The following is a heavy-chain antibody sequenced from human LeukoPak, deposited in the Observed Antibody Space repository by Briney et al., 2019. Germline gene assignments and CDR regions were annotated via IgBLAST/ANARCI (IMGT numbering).Heavy chain of an antibody. CDR1: GLTFSTYW. J-gene: IGHJ3*02. V-gene: IGHV3-7*01. Sequence: QPGGSLRLSCSASGLTFSTYWMSWVRQAPGKGLEWMANINRDGGAQNYVDSVKGRFTISRDNAKDSLFLQMNNLRAEDTALYYCARDGIPTYAFDIWGQGTMVTVSP. CDR2: INRDGGAQ. CDR3: ARDGIPTYAFDI. D-gene: IGHD1-26*01.